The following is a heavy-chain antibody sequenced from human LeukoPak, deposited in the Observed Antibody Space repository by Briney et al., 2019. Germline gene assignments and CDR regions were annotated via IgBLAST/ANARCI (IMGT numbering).Heavy chain of an antibody. CDR2: IYHSGST. CDR1: GGSISSGGYS. J-gene: IGHJ4*02. Sequence: SETLSLTCAVSGGSISSGGYSWSWIRQPPGKGLEWIGYIYHSGSTYYNPSLKSRVTISVDRSKNQFSLKLSSVTAADTAVYYCARGPLLHYWGQGTLVTVSS. CDR3: ARGPLLHY. V-gene: IGHV4-30-2*01. D-gene: IGHD3-3*01.